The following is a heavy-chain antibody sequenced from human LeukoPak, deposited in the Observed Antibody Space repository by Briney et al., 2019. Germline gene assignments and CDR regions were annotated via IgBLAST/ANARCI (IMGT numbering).Heavy chain of an antibody. V-gene: IGHV4-61*02. CDR2: IYTSGST. J-gene: IGHJ4*02. Sequence: SETLSLTCTVSGGSISSGSYYWCWIREPAGKGLEWIGRIYTSGSTNYNPSLQSRVTISVDTSKNQFSLKLSSVTAADTAVYYCAREVGPYGDAPLSFDYWGQGTLVTVSS. CDR1: GGSISSGSYY. D-gene: IGHD4-17*01. CDR3: AREVGPYGDAPLSFDY.